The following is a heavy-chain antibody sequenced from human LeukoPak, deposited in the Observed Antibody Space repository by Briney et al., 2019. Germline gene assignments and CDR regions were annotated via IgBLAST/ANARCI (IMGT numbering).Heavy chain of an antibody. J-gene: IGHJ4*02. D-gene: IGHD2-2*01. CDR1: GSTFSDYY. CDR2: ISSSGSTI. V-gene: IGHV3-11*01. CDR3: AKSFRSTSLDY. Sequence: PGGSLRLSCAASGSTFSDYYMSWIRQAPGKGLEWVSYISSSGSTIYYADSVKGRFTISRDNSRNTLYLQMNSLRAGDTAVYYCAKSFRSTSLDYWGQGTLVTVSS.